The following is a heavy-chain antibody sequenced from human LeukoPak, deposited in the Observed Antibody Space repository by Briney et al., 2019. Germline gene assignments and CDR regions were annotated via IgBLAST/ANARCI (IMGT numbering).Heavy chain of an antibody. CDR2: IRYDGGNK. CDR1: GFTFSSYG. D-gene: IGHD3-22*01. J-gene: IGHJ4*02. CDR3: AKEEDYYDSSGYYYEWVY. Sequence: GGSLRLSCAASGFTFSSYGMHWVRQAPGKGLEWVAFIRYDGGNKYYADSVKGRFTISRDNSKNTLYLQMNSLRAEDTAVYYCAKEEDYYDSSGYYYEWVYWGQGTLVTVSS. V-gene: IGHV3-30*02.